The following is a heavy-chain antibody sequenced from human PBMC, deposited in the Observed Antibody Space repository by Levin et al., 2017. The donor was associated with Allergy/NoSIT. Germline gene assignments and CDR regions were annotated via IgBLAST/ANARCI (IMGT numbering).Heavy chain of an antibody. V-gene: IGHV3-23*01. J-gene: IGHJ5*01. D-gene: IGHD3-10*01. Sequence: GESLKISCAASGFAFSAYAMKWIRQAPGKGLGWVSMISDSGTITRYADSLKGRFTISRDNSKNTVFLQMNNLRAEDTAIYYCATHWGKVRGGDSWGQGTLVTVSS. CDR2: ISDSGTIT. CDR1: GFAFSAYA. CDR3: ATHWGKVRGGDS.